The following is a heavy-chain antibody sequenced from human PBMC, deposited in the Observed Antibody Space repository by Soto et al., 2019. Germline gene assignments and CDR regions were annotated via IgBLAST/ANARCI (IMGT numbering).Heavy chain of an antibody. CDR1: GDSVSGNRSA. D-gene: IGHD3-22*01. V-gene: IGHV6-1*01. CDR3: ARAISRITMIVVAPDAFDI. CDR2: TYYRSKWYN. J-gene: IGHJ3*02. Sequence: SVPLAISGDSVSGNRSAGNWIRPSPSRCLEWLGRTYYRSKWYNDYAVSVKSRITINPDTSKNQFSLQLNSVTPEDTAVYYCARAISRITMIVVAPDAFDIWGQGSMVTV.